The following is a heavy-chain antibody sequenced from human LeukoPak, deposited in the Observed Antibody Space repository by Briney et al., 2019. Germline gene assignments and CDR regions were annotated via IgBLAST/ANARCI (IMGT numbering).Heavy chain of an antibody. Sequence: PGRSLRLSCAASGFTFSSYAMHWVRQAPGKGLEWVAVISYDGSNKYYADSVKGRFTISRDNAKDSLYLQMNSLRVEDTAVYYCVRGTAGNYYDSSGFDYWGQGTLVTVSS. D-gene: IGHD3-22*01. J-gene: IGHJ4*02. CDR3: VRGTAGNYYDSSGFDY. V-gene: IGHV3-30*07. CDR1: GFTFSSYA. CDR2: ISYDGSNK.